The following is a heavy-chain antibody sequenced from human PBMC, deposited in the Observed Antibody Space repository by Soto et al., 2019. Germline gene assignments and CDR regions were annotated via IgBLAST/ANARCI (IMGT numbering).Heavy chain of an antibody. CDR3: ARGGAANYYYYMDV. J-gene: IGHJ6*03. CDR2: ISSSSSYI. Sequence: GSLRLSCAASGFTFSSYSMNWVRQAPGKGLEWVSSISSSSSYIYYADSVKGRFTISRDNAKNSLYLQMNSLGAEDTAVYYCARGGAANYYYYMDVWGKGTTVTVSS. V-gene: IGHV3-21*01. D-gene: IGHD6-25*01. CDR1: GFTFSSYS.